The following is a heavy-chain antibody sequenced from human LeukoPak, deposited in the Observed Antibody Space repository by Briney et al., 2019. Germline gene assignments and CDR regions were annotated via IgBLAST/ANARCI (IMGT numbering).Heavy chain of an antibody. CDR2: INWNGGST. CDR3: ARVGYSDESIDY. D-gene: IGHD4-17*01. Sequence: PGGSLRLSCAASGFTFSNYVMSWVRQAPGKGLEWVSGINWNGGSTGYADSVKGRFTISRDNAKNSLYLQMSSLRAEDTAVYYCARVGYSDESIDYWGQGTLVTVSS. J-gene: IGHJ4*02. V-gene: IGHV3-20*04. CDR1: GFTFSNYV.